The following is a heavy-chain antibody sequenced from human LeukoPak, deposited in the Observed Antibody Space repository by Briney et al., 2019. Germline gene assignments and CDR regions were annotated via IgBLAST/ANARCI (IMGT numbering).Heavy chain of an antibody. CDR2: ISGGGDSA. J-gene: IGHJ4*02. CDR3: AKLGCTGTICYANY. D-gene: IGHD2-2*01. Sequence: GGSLRLSCAASGFTFSNYWMHWVRQAPGKGLEWVSVISGGGDSADYADSMKGRFTISRDNSKNTLYLQMYSLRAEDTALYYCAKLGCTGTICYANYWGQGTLVTVSS. V-gene: IGHV3-23*01. CDR1: GFTFSNYW.